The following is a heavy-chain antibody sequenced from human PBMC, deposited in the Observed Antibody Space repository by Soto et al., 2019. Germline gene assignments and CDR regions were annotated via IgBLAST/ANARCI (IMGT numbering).Heavy chain of an antibody. CDR2: IDWDDDK. CDR3: ARIHGYCYYYGMDV. CDR1: VFSLSTSGMC. Sequence: SGPTLVNPTQTLTLTCTFSVFSLSTSGMCVSWIRQPPGKALEWLARIDWDDDKYYSTSLKTRLTISKDTSKNQVVLTMTNMDPVDTSSYYCARIHGYCYYYGMDVWGQGTTVTVS. V-gene: IGHV2-70*11. J-gene: IGHJ6*02.